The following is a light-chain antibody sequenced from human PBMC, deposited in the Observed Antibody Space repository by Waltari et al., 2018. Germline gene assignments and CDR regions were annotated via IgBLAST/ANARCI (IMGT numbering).Light chain of an antibody. CDR3: QQSYSTPRT. CDR2: GAS. CDR1: QSISSY. Sequence: DIQMTQSPSSLSASVGDRVTITCRASQSISSYLNWYQQKVGKAPKFLIYGASSLQSGVPLRFSGSGSGTDFTLTISSLQPEDFATYYRQQSYSTPRTFGQGTKVEIK. V-gene: IGKV1-39*01. J-gene: IGKJ1*01.